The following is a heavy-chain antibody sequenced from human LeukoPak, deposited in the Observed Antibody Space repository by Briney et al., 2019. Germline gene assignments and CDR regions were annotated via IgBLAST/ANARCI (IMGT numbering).Heavy chain of an antibody. Sequence: GGSLRLSCTASGFTFSSYSMSWVRQAPGEGLEWVSAVTDSGDYTDYADSVKGRFTISRDNSKNTLYLQMNSLRAEDTAIYYCVKRSGYNYGYFDSWGQGTLVTVSS. V-gene: IGHV3-23*01. CDR2: VTDSGDYT. D-gene: IGHD5-18*01. J-gene: IGHJ4*02. CDR1: GFTFSSYS. CDR3: VKRSGYNYGYFDS.